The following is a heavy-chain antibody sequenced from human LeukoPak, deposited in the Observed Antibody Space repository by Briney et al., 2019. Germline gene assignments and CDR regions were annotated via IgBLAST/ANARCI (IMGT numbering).Heavy chain of an antibody. J-gene: IGHJ4*02. CDR2: IKQDGSEK. D-gene: IGHD3/OR15-3a*01. V-gene: IGHV3-7*01. CDR3: ARYLDFRADYYFDY. CDR1: GFTFSSYW. Sequence: GGSLRLSCAASGFTFSSYWMSWVRQAPGKGLEWVANIKQDGSEKYYVDSVKGRFTISRDNAKNSLYLQMNSLRAEDTAVYYCARYLDFRADYYFDYWGQGTMVTVSS.